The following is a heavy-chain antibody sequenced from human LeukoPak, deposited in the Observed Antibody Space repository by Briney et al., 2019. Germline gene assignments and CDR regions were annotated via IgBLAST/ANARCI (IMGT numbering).Heavy chain of an antibody. J-gene: IGHJ4*02. D-gene: IGHD3-3*01. V-gene: IGHV4-38-2*02. CDR2: IYHSGNT. CDR3: AKLDNYDLMIAY. Sequence: SETLSLTRTVSGYSISSGYYWGWIRQPPGKGLEWIGNIYHSGNTYYNPSLKSRVTISVDTSKNQFSLKLSSVTAADTALYYCAKLDNYDLMIAYWGQGTLVTVSS. CDR1: GYSISSGYY.